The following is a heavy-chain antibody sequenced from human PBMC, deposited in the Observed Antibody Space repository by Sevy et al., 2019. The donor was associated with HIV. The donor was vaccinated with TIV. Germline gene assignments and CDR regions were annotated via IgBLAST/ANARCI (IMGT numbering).Heavy chain of an antibody. CDR2: IDSGGST. V-gene: IGHV3-66*01. Sequence: GGSLRLSCEASGFTVSGNYMAWVRLAPGKGLEWVSLIDSGGSTYYADSVKGRFTISINNAKNTLDLPMNPLRAEDTAVYFCARDRYYDASGYYYYYYGMDVWGQGTTVTVSS. D-gene: IGHD3-22*01. CDR1: GFTVSGNY. CDR3: ARDRYYDASGYYYYYYGMDV. J-gene: IGHJ6*02.